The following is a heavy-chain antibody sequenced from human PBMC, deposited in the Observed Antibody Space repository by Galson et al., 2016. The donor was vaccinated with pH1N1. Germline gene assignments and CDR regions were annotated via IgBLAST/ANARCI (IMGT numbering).Heavy chain of an antibody. CDR2: IDPSGGGS. CDR3: TRDLGRLRDY. D-gene: IGHD1-26*01. V-gene: IGHV1-46*01. CDR1: GYTFVAYY. J-gene: IGHJ4*02. Sequence: SVKVSCKASGYTFVAYYFHWVRQAPGQGLDWIGVIDPSGGGSIYAQRFQTRVSMTRDTSTSTFSMELSSLKSEDTAVYYCTRDLGRLRDYWGQGTLVTVSS.